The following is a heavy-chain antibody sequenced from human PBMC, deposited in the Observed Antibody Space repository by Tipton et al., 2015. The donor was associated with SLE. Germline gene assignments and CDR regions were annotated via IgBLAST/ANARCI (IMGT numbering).Heavy chain of an antibody. CDR1: GGSISSYY. CDR3: ARTRIAAAFFDY. Sequence: LRLSCTVSGGSISSYYWSWIRQPPGKGLEWIGYIYYSGSTNYNPSLKSRVTISVDTSKNQSSLKLSSVTAADTAVYYCARTRIAAAFFDYWGQGTLVTVSS. V-gene: IGHV4-59*08. J-gene: IGHJ4*02. D-gene: IGHD6-13*01. CDR2: IYYSGST.